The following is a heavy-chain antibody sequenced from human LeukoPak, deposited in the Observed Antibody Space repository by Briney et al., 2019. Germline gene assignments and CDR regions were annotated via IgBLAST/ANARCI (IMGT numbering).Heavy chain of an antibody. J-gene: IGHJ4*02. Sequence: GGSLRLSCAASGFPFSNYDMSWVRQAPGKGLEWVANMRQDGSEKYYVDSVRGRFTISRDNAKNSLYLQMNSLRAEDTAVYYCARDRALGYWGQGTLVTVSS. V-gene: IGHV3-7*01. D-gene: IGHD3-16*01. CDR3: ARDRALGY. CDR2: MRQDGSEK. CDR1: GFPFSNYD.